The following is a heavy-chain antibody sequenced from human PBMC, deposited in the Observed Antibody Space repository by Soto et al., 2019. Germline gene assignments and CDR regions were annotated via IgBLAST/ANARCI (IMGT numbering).Heavy chain of an antibody. D-gene: IGHD3-16*01. CDR2: INCGGST. Sequence: SETLSLTCAVYVGSFSGYYWSWIRQPPGKGMEWIDKINCGGSTNYNPSLGNRVTVSGDTSKNQLSLRLKSVTAADTAVYHCARGWGVHTLDYWGQGTLVTVSS. J-gene: IGHJ4*02. V-gene: IGHV4-34*01. CDR3: ARGWGVHTLDY. CDR1: VGSFSGYY.